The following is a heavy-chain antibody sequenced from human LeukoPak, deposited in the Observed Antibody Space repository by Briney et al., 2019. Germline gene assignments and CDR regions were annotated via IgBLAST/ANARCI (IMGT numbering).Heavy chain of an antibody. Sequence: TSSETLSLTCTVSGYSISSGYYWGWIRQPPGKGLEWIGSIYHSGSTYYNPSLKSRVTISVDTSKNQFSLKLSSVTAADTAVYYCARDRYYYDSSGYLFDYWGQGTLVTVSS. V-gene: IGHV4-38-2*02. CDR2: IYHSGST. D-gene: IGHD3-22*01. CDR3: ARDRYYYDSSGYLFDY. J-gene: IGHJ4*02. CDR1: GYSISSGYY.